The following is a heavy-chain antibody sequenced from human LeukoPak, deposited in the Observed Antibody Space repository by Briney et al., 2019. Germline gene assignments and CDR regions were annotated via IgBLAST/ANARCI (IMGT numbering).Heavy chain of an antibody. CDR3: ARQQIQLWPLYFDY. CDR1: GGSISSYY. D-gene: IGHD5-18*01. J-gene: IGHJ4*02. CDR2: IYYSGST. V-gene: IGHV4-59*08. Sequence: TSETLSLTCTVSGGSISSYYWSWIRQPPGKGLEWIGYIYYSGSTNYNPSLKSRVTISVDTSKNQFSLKLSSVTAADTAVYYCARQQIQLWPLYFDYWGQGTLVTVSS.